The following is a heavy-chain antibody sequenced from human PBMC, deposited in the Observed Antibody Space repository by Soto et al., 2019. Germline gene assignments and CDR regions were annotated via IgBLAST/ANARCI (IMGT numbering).Heavy chain of an antibody. CDR3: ARGGGVGVAGSASFDM. D-gene: IGHD3-3*01. CDR1: GYPVTAYY. J-gene: IGHJ3*02. Sequence: QLHLVQSGAVVKKPGASVTVSCSASGYPVTAYYMHWVRQAPGRGLEWMGGINPATGAPKYTQTFRGRVTLTRDTSTSTVFLELSGRTSEDTAVFYCARGGGVGVAGSASFDMWGQGTLVTVSS. V-gene: IGHV1-2*02. CDR2: INPATGAP.